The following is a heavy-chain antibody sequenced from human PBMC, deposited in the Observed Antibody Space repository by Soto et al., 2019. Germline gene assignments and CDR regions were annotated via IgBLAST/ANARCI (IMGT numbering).Heavy chain of an antibody. J-gene: IGHJ4*02. CDR2: ISGSGGNT. D-gene: IGHD1-26*01. V-gene: IGHV3-23*01. Sequence: EVQVLDSGGGLVQPGGSVRLSCAASGFTFSTYPMSWVRQAPGKGLEWVSIISGSGGNTDYADSVKGRFTMSRDNSKNTVDLQMNSLRAEDTAVYYCAKVPLKYSGSYFDYWGQGTLVTVSS. CDR3: AKVPLKYSGSYFDY. CDR1: GFTFSTYP.